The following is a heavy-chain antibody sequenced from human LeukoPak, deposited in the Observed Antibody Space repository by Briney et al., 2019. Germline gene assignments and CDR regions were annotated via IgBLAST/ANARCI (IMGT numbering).Heavy chain of an antibody. J-gene: IGHJ6*04. Sequence: SETLSLTCAVYGGSFSGYYWSWIRQPPGKGLEWIGEINHSGSTNYNPSLKSRVTISVDTSKNQFSLKLSSETAADTAVYYCARIVFGELLSGRYYYYGMDVWGKGTTVTVSS. CDR2: INHSGST. D-gene: IGHD3-10*02. V-gene: IGHV4-34*01. CDR3: ARIVFGELLSGRYYYYGMDV. CDR1: GGSFSGYY.